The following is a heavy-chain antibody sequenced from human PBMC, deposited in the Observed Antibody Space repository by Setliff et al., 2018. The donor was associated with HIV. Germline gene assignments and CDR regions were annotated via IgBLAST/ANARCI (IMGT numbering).Heavy chain of an antibody. J-gene: IGHJ3*01. Sequence: PSETLSLTCVVSGESISRSLYYWGWIRQPPGKGLEWIGHIYTNGYTNYNPSLKSRVTISVDTSRDQFSLQLTSVTAADTAVSYCARAPPGIQNDAFDVWGQGTMVTVSS. CDR1: GESISRSLYY. CDR2: IYTNGYT. V-gene: IGHV4-61*05. CDR3: ARAPPGIQNDAFDV.